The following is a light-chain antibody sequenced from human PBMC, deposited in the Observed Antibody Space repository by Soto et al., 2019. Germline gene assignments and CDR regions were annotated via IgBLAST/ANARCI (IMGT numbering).Light chain of an antibody. CDR1: QSVSSY. V-gene: IGKV3-11*01. Sequence: EIVLTQFPATLSLSPGERATLSCRASQSVSSYLAWYQQKPGQAPRLLIYDASNRATGIPARFSGSGSGTDFTLTISSLEPEDFAVYYCQQRSNWPPGLTFGGGTKV. CDR3: QQRSNWPPGLT. J-gene: IGKJ4*01. CDR2: DAS.